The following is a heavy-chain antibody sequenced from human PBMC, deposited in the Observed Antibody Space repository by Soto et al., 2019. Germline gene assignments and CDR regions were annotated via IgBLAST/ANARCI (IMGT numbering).Heavy chain of an antibody. Sequence: QVHLVESGGGVVQPGRSLRLAGAVSGFRFSDYGMHWVRQAPGKGLEWVAVISNDGSKKYYGDSVQGRFTISRDDSKSTVYVQMDRLKPEDTAVYYCAKTRRGYDMFFYGLDVWGQGTTVTVSS. CDR3: AKTRRGYDMFFYGLDV. J-gene: IGHJ6*02. D-gene: IGHD5-12*01. V-gene: IGHV3-30*18. CDR1: GFRFSDYG. CDR2: ISNDGSKK.